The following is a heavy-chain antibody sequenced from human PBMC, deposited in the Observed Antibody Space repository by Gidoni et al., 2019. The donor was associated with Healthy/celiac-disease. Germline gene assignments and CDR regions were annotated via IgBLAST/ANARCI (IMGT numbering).Heavy chain of an antibody. CDR2: IYPGDSDT. J-gene: IGHJ3*02. D-gene: IGHD2-15*01. V-gene: IGHV5-51*03. CDR3: ARPFTSSAVSYDI. CDR1: GCSCTSYW. Sequence: EVQRVQSGAEVKKPGESLKSSCKGCGCSCTSYWIAWVRQMPGKGLEWMGIIYPGDSDTRYRPSFQGQVTISAYQSISTAYLQWSSLNASDTAMYYCARPFTSSAVSYDIWGQGPMVTVSS.